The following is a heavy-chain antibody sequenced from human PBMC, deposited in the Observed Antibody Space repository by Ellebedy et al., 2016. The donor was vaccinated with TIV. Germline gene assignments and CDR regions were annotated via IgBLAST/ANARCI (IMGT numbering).Heavy chain of an antibody. V-gene: IGHV3-11*01. CDR3: ARGGIAVALPPYYYYGMDV. D-gene: IGHD6-19*01. CDR2: ISSSGSTI. J-gene: IGHJ6*02. CDR1: GFTFSDYY. Sequence: GGSLRLSXAASGFTFSDYYMSWIRQAPGKGLEWVSYISSSGSTIYYADSVKGRFTISRDNAKNSLYLQMNSLRAEDTAVYYCARGGIAVALPPYYYYGMDVWGQGTTVTVSS.